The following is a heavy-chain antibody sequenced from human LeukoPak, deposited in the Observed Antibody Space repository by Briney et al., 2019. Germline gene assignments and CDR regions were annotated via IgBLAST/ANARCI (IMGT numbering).Heavy chain of an antibody. CDR2: TIPIFGTA. V-gene: IGHV1-69*06. Sequence: ASVKVSCKASGGTFSSYAISWVRQAPGQGHEWMGGTIPIFGTANYAQKFQGRVTITADKSTSTAYMELSSLRSEDTAVYYCAGGITMVRGGPLWPPFDYWGQGTLVTVSS. CDR3: AGGITMVRGGPLWPPFDY. CDR1: GGTFSSYA. D-gene: IGHD3-10*01. J-gene: IGHJ4*02.